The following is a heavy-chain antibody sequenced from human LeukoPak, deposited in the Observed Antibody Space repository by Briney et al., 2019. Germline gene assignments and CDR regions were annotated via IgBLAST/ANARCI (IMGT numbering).Heavy chain of an antibody. CDR1: GFTFSSYA. CDR2: ISGSGGST. Sequence: GGSLRLSCAASGFTFSSYAMSWVRQAPGKGLEWVSAISGSGGSTYYADSVKGRFTISRDNSKNTLYLQMNSLRAEDTAVYYCAKDQPYYDLWSGYDNLVSGYYFDYWGQGTLVTVSS. V-gene: IGHV3-23*01. J-gene: IGHJ4*02. D-gene: IGHD3-3*01. CDR3: AKDQPYYDLWSGYDNLVSGYYFDY.